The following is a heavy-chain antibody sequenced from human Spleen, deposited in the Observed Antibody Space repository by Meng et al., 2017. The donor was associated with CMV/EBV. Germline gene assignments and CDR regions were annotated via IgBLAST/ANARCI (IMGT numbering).Heavy chain of an antibody. Sequence: LSLTCAASGFTFDDYAMHWVRQAPGKGLEWAAGISWNSDMIEYADSVKGRFTISRDNAKNSLSLQMNSLRAEDTAVYYCARDRGAARLDYIMDVWGRGTTVTVSS. J-gene: IGHJ6*02. V-gene: IGHV3-9*01. CDR1: GFTFDDYA. CDR3: ARDRGAARLDYIMDV. D-gene: IGHD6-6*01. CDR2: ISWNSDMI.